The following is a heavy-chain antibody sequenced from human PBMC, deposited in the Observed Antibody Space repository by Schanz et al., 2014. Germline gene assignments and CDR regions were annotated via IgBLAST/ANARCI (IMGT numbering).Heavy chain of an antibody. J-gene: IGHJ6*02. CDR1: GFTFSSYS. Sequence: EQLVESGGGLVKPGGSLRLSCAASGFTFSSYSMNWVRQAPGKGLEWVSSISSSSSYIYYADSVKGRFTISRDNAKNSLYLQMNSLRAEDTAVYYCAREEGWGIAAAGPKHYYCGMDVWGQGTTVTVSS. D-gene: IGHD6-13*01. V-gene: IGHV3-21*01. CDR3: AREEGWGIAAAGPKHYYCGMDV. CDR2: ISSSSSYI.